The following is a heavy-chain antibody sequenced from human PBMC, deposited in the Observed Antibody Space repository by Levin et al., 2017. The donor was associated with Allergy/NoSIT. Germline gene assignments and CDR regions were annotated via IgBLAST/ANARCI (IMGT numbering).Heavy chain of an antibody. V-gene: IGHV3-13*01. CDR1: GFTFSSYD. CDR3: ARSPKPYYYDSSGYYPNWYFDL. CDR2: IGTAGDT. D-gene: IGHD3-22*01. Sequence: GESLKISCAASGFTFSSYDMHWVRQATGKGLEWVSAIGTAGDTYYPGSVKGRFTISRENAKNSLYLQMNSLRAGDTAVYYCARSPKPYYYDSSGYYPNWYFDLWGRGTLVTVSS. J-gene: IGHJ2*01.